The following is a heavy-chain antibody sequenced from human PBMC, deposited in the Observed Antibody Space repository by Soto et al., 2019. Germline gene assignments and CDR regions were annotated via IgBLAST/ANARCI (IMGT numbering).Heavy chain of an antibody. D-gene: IGHD6-19*01. CDR3: ARDSQQWLVNY. CDR1: GFTFSSYW. Sequence: PGGSLRLSCAASGFTFSSYWMHWVRRAPGKGLVWVSRISGDGSTTNYADSVKGRFTVSRDNAKNTLYLQMNGLRAEETAVYYWARDSQQWLVNYWGQGTLVTVSS. J-gene: IGHJ4*02. V-gene: IGHV3-74*01. CDR2: ISGDGSTT.